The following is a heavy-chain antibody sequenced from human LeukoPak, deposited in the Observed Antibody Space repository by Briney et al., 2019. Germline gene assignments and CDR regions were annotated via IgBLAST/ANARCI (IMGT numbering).Heavy chain of an antibody. Sequence: GGSLRLSCAASGFTFDDYAMHWVRQAPGKGLEWVSGISWNSGSIGYADSVKGRFTISRDNAKNSLYLQMNSLGAEDTALYYCAKDKYDILTGSLDYWGQGTLVTVSS. CDR1: GFTFDDYA. D-gene: IGHD3-9*01. V-gene: IGHV3-9*01. J-gene: IGHJ4*02. CDR3: AKDKYDILTGSLDY. CDR2: ISWNSGSI.